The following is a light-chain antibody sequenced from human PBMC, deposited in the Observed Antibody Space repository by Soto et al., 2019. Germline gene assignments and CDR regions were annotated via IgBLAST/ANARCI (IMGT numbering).Light chain of an antibody. J-gene: IGLJ1*01. CDR1: SSNIGSNT. V-gene: IGLV1-44*01. Sequence: QPVLTQPPSASGTPGQRVTISCSGSSSNIGSNTVNWYQQLPGTAPKLLIYSNNQRPSGVPDRFSGSKSGTSASLAISGLQSEDEADYYCAAWDDSLNGYNYVFGTGTKLNVL. CDR3: AAWDDSLNGYNYV. CDR2: SNN.